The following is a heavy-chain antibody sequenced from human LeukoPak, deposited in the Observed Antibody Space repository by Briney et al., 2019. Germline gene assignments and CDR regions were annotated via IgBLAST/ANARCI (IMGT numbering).Heavy chain of an antibody. D-gene: IGHD2-2*01. CDR3: ARDYCSSTSCLFDY. V-gene: IGHV1-2*06. J-gene: IGHJ4*02. Sequence: GASVKVSCTTSGYTFTGYHMHWVRQAPGQGLEWMGRINPNSGDTNYAQKFQGRVTMTRDTSISTAYMELSRLTSDDTAMYYCARDYCSSTSCLFDYWGQGTLVTVSS. CDR2: INPNSGDT. CDR1: GYTFTGYH.